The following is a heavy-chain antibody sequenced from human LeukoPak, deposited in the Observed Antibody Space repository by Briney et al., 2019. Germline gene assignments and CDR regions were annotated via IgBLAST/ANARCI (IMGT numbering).Heavy chain of an antibody. CDR3: AKGAASSGYYDPFDY. CDR2: ISYDGSNK. CDR1: GFTFSSYG. Sequence: HPGRSLRLSCAASGFTFSSYGMHWVRQAPGKGLEWVAVISYDGSNKYYADSVKGRFTISRDNSKNTLYLQMNSLRAEDTAVYYCAKGAASSGYYDPFDYWGQGTLVTVSS. D-gene: IGHD3-22*01. J-gene: IGHJ4*02. V-gene: IGHV3-30*18.